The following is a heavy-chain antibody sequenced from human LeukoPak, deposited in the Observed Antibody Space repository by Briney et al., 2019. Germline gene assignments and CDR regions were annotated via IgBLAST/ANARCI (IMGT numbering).Heavy chain of an antibody. D-gene: IGHD5-18*01. J-gene: IGHJ4*02. Sequence: PEASVKVSCKASGGTFSSYAISWVQQAPGQGLEWMGGIIPIFGTANYAQKFQGRVTITADESTSTAYMELSSLRSEDTAVYYCARGGYSYGRMTIDYWGQGTLVTVSS. CDR3: ARGGYSYGRMTIDY. CDR1: GGTFSSYA. V-gene: IGHV1-69*01. CDR2: IIPIFGTA.